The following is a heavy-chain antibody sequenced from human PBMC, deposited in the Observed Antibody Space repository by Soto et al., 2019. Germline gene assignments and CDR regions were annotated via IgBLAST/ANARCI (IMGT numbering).Heavy chain of an antibody. D-gene: IGHD3-9*01. V-gene: IGHV3-53*01. J-gene: IGHJ4*02. CDR3: ARMGTDYSYWFDY. CDR2: LYSDGST. CDR1: GFTVSSNY. Sequence: PGGSLRLSCAASGFTVSSNYMSWVRQAPGKWLEWVSVLYSDGSTYYADSVKGRFTISRDNSKNALYFQMNSLRAEDTAVYYCARMGTDYSYWFDYWGQGTLVTVSS.